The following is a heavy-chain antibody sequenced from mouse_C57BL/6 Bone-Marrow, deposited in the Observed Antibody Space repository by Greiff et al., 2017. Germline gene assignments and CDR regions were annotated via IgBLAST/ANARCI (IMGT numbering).Heavy chain of an antibody. D-gene: IGHD1-1*01. Sequence: QVQLQQPGAELVKPGASVKLSCKASGYTFTSYWMHWVKQRPGQGLEWIGMIHPNSGSTNYNEKFKSKATLTVDKSSSTAYMQLSSLTSEDSAVYYCATHYYGSRRGAMDDWGQGTSVTVSS. J-gene: IGHJ4*01. CDR1: GYTFTSYW. V-gene: IGHV1-64*01. CDR3: ATHYYGSRRGAMDD. CDR2: IHPNSGST.